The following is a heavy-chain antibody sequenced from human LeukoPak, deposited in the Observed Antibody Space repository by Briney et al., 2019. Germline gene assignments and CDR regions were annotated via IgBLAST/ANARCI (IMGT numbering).Heavy chain of an antibody. J-gene: IGHJ4*02. Sequence: GGSLRLSCAASGFTFSHFWMSWVRQAPGKGLEWMAYIKKTGSETYYVDSVKGRFTITRDNSKNTLYLQMNSLRAEDTAVYYCAKERDGDYLYDYWGQGTLVTVSS. CDR3: AKERDGDYLYDY. D-gene: IGHD4-17*01. CDR2: IKKTGSET. V-gene: IGHV3-7*04. CDR1: GFTFSHFW.